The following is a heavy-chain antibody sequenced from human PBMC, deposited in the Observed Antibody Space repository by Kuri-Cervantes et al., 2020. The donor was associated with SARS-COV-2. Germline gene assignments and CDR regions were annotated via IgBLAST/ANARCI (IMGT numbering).Heavy chain of an antibody. CDR1: GGSISSTSYY. CDR3: ARHVVSGWSGYFDY. CDR2: IYYSGST. D-gene: IGHD3-3*01. J-gene: IGHJ4*02. V-gene: IGHV4-39*01. Sequence: CTVSGGSISSTSYYWGWVRQPPGKGLEWIGSIYYSGSTYYNPSLKSRVTISVDTSKNQFSLKLSSVTAADTAVYYCARHVVSGWSGYFDYWGQGTLVTVSS.